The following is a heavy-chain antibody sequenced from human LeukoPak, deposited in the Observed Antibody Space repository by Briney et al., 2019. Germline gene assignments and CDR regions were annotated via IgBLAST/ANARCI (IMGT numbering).Heavy chain of an antibody. CDR3: ARSGAAETTHFDS. J-gene: IGHJ4*02. D-gene: IGHD4-17*01. Sequence: PSVKLPCKASGYIFTTFGVSWVRPAPGQGLEWMGWIGNYNGNTNYAQKFQGRVTMTTDSSTSTAYMELRSLTSDDTAVYYCARSGAAETTHFDSWGQGTLVTVSS. V-gene: IGHV1-18*01. CDR2: IGNYNGNT. CDR1: GYIFTTFG.